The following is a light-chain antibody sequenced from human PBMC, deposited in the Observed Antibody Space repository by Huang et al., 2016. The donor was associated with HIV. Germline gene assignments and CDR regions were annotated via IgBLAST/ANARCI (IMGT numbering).Light chain of an antibody. Sequence: DIVMVQSPASLSVTPGEAASITCRSSQSLLHSNGHNYLDWYWQKPGQSPQLLIYLGCIRASGVPARFRGSGAGTDFTLRINRVEAGDVGIYYCRQGLQTWTFGQGTKMEI. CDR2: LGC. CDR3: RQGLQTWT. CDR1: QSLLHSNGHNY. V-gene: IGKV2-28*01. J-gene: IGKJ1*01.